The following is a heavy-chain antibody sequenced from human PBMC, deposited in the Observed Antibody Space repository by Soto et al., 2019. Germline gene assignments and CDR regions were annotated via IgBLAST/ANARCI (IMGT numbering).Heavy chain of an antibody. D-gene: IGHD2-2*01. V-gene: IGHV5-51*01. Sequence: PGESLKISCKGSGYSFTSYWIGWVRQMPGKGLEWMGIIYPGDSDTRYSPSFQGQVTISADKSISTAYLQWSSLKASDTAMYYCARQGYCISTSCHSAMVVSPFDPWGQGTLVTVSS. CDR1: GYSFTSYW. J-gene: IGHJ5*02. CDR2: IYPGDSDT. CDR3: ARQGYCISTSCHSAMVVSPFDP.